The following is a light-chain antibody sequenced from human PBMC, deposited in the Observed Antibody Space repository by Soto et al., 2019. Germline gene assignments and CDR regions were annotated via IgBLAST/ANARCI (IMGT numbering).Light chain of an antibody. Sequence: SYELTQPPSVSVAPGQTARISCGGNNIGSKSVHWYQQKAGQAPVLVVYDDNDRPSGIPERFSGSNSGNTATLTISRVEAGDEADYYCQVWHISSDHWVFGGGTKLPVL. V-gene: IGLV3-21*02. CDR2: DDN. CDR3: QVWHISSDHWV. J-gene: IGLJ3*02. CDR1: NIGSKS.